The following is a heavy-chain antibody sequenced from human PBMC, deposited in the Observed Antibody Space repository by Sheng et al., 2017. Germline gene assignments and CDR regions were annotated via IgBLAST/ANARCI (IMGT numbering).Heavy chain of an antibody. V-gene: IGHV1-69*10. CDR2: IIPMLGIP. J-gene: IGHJ4*02. Sequence: QGQLVQSGAEMKRPGSSVKVSCKASGGTFNSYAFSWVRQAPGQGLEWMGGIIPMLGIPNYAQRFQGRVTITADKSTSTAYMELSSLRSEDTAVYYCARGNWNYLSDYWGQGTLVTVSS. D-gene: IGHD1-7*01. CDR3: ARGNWNYLSDY. CDR1: GGTFNSYA.